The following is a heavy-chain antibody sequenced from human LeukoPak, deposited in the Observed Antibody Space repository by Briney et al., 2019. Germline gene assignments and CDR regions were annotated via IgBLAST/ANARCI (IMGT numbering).Heavy chain of an antibody. CDR1: GFTFDDYY. CDR2: ISSSGTAT. CDR3: ARPARSGIYYPDAFEN. J-gene: IGHJ3*02. Sequence: GGSLRLSCTASGFTFDDYYIAWIRQPPGKGLDWVAYISSSGTATYYAESVKGRFTISRDNAKNSLYLQMDSLKAEDTAMYYYARPARSGIYYPDAFENWGQGTMVTVSS. D-gene: IGHD3-10*01. V-gene: IGHV3-11*04.